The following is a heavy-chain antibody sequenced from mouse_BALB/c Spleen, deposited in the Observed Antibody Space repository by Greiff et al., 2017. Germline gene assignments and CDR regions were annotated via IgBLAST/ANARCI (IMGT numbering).Heavy chain of an antibody. CDR3: ARVYGSSYYAMDY. V-gene: IGHV1-9*01. CDR1: GYTFSSYW. J-gene: IGHJ4*01. Sequence: QVQLKQSGAELMKPGASVKISCKATGYTFSSYWIEWVKQRPGHGLEWIGEILPGSGSTNYNEKFKGKATFTADTSSNTAYMQLSSLTSEDSAVYYCARVYGSSYYAMDYWGQGTSVTVSS. D-gene: IGHD1-1*01. CDR2: ILPGSGST.